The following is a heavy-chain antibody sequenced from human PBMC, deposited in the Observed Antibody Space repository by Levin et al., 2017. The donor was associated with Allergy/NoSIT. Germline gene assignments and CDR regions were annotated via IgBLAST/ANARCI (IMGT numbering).Heavy chain of an antibody. Sequence: SETLSLTCTVSGGSISSSSYYWGWIRQPPGKGLEWIGTIYNSESTYYNPSLKSRVTISADTSKNQFSLKLSSVTAADTAVYYCTIGPWRHFDYWGQGTLVTVSS. V-gene: IGHV4-39*01. CDR1: GGSISSSSYY. CDR3: TIGPWRHFDY. CDR2: IYNSEST. D-gene: IGHD3-10*01. J-gene: IGHJ4*02.